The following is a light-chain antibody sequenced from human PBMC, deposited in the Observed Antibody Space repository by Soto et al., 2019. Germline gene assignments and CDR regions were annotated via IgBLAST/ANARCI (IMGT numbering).Light chain of an antibody. J-gene: IGLJ1*01. CDR2: EGH. V-gene: IGLV2-23*01. CDR1: SGYVGTYSL. CDR3: CLYVGATTYV. Sequence: QSVLAQPASVSGSPGQSITISCTGASGYVGTYSLVSWYQQHPGKAPKVVIYEGHKRPSGVPDRFSGSTSVNTASLTISGLQTVDEADYYCCLYVGATTYVLGTGTKVTVL.